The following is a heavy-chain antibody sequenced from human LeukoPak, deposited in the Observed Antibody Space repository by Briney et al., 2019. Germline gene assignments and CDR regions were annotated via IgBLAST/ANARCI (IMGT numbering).Heavy chain of an antibody. CDR1: GFTFSSYA. Sequence: GGSLRLSCAASGFTFSSYAMSWVRQAPGKGLEWVSAISGSGGSTYYADPVKGRFTISRDNSKNTLYLQMSSLRAEDTAVYYCAKGVIAARPNNWFDPWGQGTLVTVSS. V-gene: IGHV3-23*01. CDR2: ISGSGGST. D-gene: IGHD6-6*01. CDR3: AKGVIAARPNNWFDP. J-gene: IGHJ5*02.